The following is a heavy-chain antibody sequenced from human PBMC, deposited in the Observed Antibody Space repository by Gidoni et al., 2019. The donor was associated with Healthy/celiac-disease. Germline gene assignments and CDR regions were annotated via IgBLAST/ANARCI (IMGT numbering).Heavy chain of an antibody. V-gene: IGHV3-21*01. Sequence: EVQLVESGGGLVKPGGSLRLSCAASGFTFSSYRMNWVRQAPGKGLEWVSSISSGSSYIYYADSVKGRFTISRDNAKNSLNRQMNSLRAEDTAVYYCARDSGYDVGANYYYGMDVWGQGTTVTVSS. D-gene: IGHD5-12*01. CDR1: GFTFSSYR. J-gene: IGHJ6*02. CDR3: ARDSGYDVGANYYYGMDV. CDR2: ISSGSSYI.